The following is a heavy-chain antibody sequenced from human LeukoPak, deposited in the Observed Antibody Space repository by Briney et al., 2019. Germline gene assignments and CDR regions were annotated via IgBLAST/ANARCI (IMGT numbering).Heavy chain of an antibody. Sequence: ASVKVSCRTSGYTFTSYGIIWVRQAPGQGLEWMGWISAYNGNRNYAQKLQGRVTMTTDTPTSTAYMELRSLRSDDTAVYYCARGGPGWDSSSWYNYWGQGTLVTVSS. V-gene: IGHV1-18*01. J-gene: IGHJ4*02. CDR2: ISAYNGNR. D-gene: IGHD6-13*01. CDR1: GYTFTSYG. CDR3: ARGGPGWDSSSWYNY.